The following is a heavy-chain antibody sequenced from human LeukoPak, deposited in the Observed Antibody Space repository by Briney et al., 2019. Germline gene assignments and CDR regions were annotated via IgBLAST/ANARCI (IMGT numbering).Heavy chain of an antibody. CDR2: ISAYNGNT. CDR1: GYTFTSYG. Sequence: ASVKVSCKASGYTFTSYGISWVRQAPGQGLEWMGWISAYNGNTNYAQKLQGRVTMTTDTSTSTAYMELRSLRSDDTAAYYCAREAAAAGTPLYYYYHGMDVWGQGTTVTVSS. D-gene: IGHD6-13*01. CDR3: AREAAAAGTPLYYYYHGMDV. V-gene: IGHV1-18*01. J-gene: IGHJ6*02.